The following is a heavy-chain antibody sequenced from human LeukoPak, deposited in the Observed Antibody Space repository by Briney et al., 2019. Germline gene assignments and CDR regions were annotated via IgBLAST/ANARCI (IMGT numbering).Heavy chain of an antibody. J-gene: IGHJ4*02. V-gene: IGHV4-34*01. D-gene: IGHD3-22*01. CDR1: GGSFSGYY. Sequence: KTSETLSLTCAVYGGSFSGYYWSWIRQPPGKGLEWIGEINHSGSTNYNPSLKSRVTISVDTSKNQFSLKLSSVTAADTAVYYCARGPLPVYYYDSSGYGIRDSDYWGQGTLVTVSS. CDR2: INHSGST. CDR3: ARGPLPVYYYDSSGYGIRDSDY.